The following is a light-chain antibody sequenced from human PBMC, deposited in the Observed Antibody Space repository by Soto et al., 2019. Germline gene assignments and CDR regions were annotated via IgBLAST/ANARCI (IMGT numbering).Light chain of an antibody. J-gene: IGLJ2*01. CDR1: SSDVGSYNL. V-gene: IGLV2-23*01. CDR2: EGS. CDR3: CSYAGSSTSVV. Sequence: QSVLTQPASVSGSPGQSITISCTGTSSDVGSYNLFSWYQQHPGKAPKLMIYEGSKRPSGVSNRFSGSKSSNTASLTISGLQAEDEADYYCCSYAGSSTSVVFGGGTKLTVL.